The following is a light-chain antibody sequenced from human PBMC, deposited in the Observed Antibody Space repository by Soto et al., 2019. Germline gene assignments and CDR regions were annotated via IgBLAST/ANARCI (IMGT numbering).Light chain of an antibody. CDR3: QQYNNDWT. J-gene: IGKJ1*01. CDR2: DVS. Sequence: DIPMTQSPTTLSASVGDRVTITCRACQSISSLLAWYQQKPGKAPKVLIYDVSSLQSGVPSRFSGSGSGTEFTLTISSLQPDDFATYYCQQYNNDWTFGQGTKVE. CDR1: QSISSL. V-gene: IGKV1-5*01.